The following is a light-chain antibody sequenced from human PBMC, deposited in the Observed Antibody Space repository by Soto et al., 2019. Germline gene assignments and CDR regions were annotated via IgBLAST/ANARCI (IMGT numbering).Light chain of an antibody. CDR3: QQYNNWPPVT. CDR2: GAS. CDR1: QSVSSN. J-gene: IGKJ1*01. V-gene: IGKV3-15*01. Sequence: EIVMTQSPATLSVSPGERATLSCRASQSVSSNLAWYQQKPGQAPRLLIYGASTRATGIPARFSGSGSGTEFTLAISSLQSEDFAVYYCQQYNNWPPVTFGQGTKVDIK.